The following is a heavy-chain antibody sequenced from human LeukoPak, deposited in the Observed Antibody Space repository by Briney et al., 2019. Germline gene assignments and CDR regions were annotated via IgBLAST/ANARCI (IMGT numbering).Heavy chain of an antibody. Sequence: GGSLRLPCAASGFTFNSYSMNWVRQAPGKGLEWVSYISSSSYTIYYADSMKGRFTISRDNGKNSLYLQMNSLRDEDTAIYYCARGPAAAIDYWGQGTLVTVSS. CDR1: GFTFNSYS. J-gene: IGHJ4*02. V-gene: IGHV3-48*02. D-gene: IGHD2-2*01. CDR3: ARGPAAAIDY. CDR2: ISSSSYTI.